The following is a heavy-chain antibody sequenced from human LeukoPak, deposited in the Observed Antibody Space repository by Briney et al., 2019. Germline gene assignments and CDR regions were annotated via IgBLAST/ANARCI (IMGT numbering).Heavy chain of an antibody. CDR2: INHSGST. J-gene: IGHJ4*02. V-gene: IGHV4-34*01. CDR3: ARFPFRVLRYFDWLADFDY. CDR1: GGSFSGYY. D-gene: IGHD3-9*01. Sequence: SETLSLTCAVYGGSFSGYYWSWIRQPPGKGLECIGEINHSGSTNYNPSLKSRVTISVDTSKNQFSLKLSSVTAADTAVYYCARFPFRVLRYFDWLADFDYWGQGTLVTVSS.